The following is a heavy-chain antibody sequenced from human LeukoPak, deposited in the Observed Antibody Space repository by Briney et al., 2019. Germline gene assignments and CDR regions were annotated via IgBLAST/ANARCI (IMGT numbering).Heavy chain of an antibody. Sequence: PGGSLRLSCEVSGFTFRSYSMNWVRQAPGKGLEWVSSISSSSYIHYADSVKGRFTISRDNAKNSVYLQMNSLRAEDTAVYYCARSYEWELPRVAFDIWGQGTMVTVSS. V-gene: IGHV3-21*01. CDR3: ARSYEWELPRVAFDI. D-gene: IGHD1-26*01. CDR2: ISSSSYI. CDR1: GFTFRSYS. J-gene: IGHJ3*02.